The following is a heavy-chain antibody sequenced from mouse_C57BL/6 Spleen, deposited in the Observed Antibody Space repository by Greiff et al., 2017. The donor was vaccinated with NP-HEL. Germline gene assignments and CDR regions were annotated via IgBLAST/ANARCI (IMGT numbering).Heavy chain of an antibody. V-gene: IGHV5-6*01. J-gene: IGHJ1*03. CDR2: ICSGGSYT. CDR3: ARRFYYGSSTGYFDV. CDR1: GFTFSSYG. Sequence: EVQRVESGGDLVKPGGSLKLSCAASGFTFSSYGMSWVRQTPDKRLEWVATICSGGSYTYYPDSVKGRFTLSRDNAKNTLYLQMSSLNSEDTAMYYCARRFYYGSSTGYFDVWGTGATVTVSS. D-gene: IGHD1-1*01.